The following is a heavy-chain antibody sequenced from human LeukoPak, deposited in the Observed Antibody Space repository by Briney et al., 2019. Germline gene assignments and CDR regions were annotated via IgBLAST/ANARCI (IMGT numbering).Heavy chain of an antibody. D-gene: IGHD2-15*01. J-gene: IGHJ4*02. CDR3: ARDLGYCSGGSCYSSGLFDY. V-gene: IGHV1-18*04. CDR2: ISAYNGNT. Sequence: SVKVSCKASGYTFTSYGISWVRQAPGQGLEWMGWISAYNGNTNYAQKLQGRVTMTTDTSTSTAYMELRSLRSDDTAVYYCARDLGYCSGGSCYSSGLFDYWGQGTLVTVSS. CDR1: GYTFTSYG.